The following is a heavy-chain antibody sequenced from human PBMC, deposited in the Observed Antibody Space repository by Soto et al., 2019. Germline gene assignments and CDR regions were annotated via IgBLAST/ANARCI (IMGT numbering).Heavy chain of an antibody. Sequence: QVQLVQSGAEVKKPGSSVKVSCKASGGTFSSYAISWVRQAPGQGLEWMGGIIPIFGTANYTQKFQGRVTIPAVESTSTAYMELSSLRSEYTAVYYCARDGTPKLRYFYWSNWFAPWGQGTLVTVSS. J-gene: IGHJ5*02. D-gene: IGHD3-9*01. V-gene: IGHV1-69*12. CDR2: IIPIFGTA. CDR3: ARDGTPKLRYFYWSNWFAP. CDR1: GGTFSSYA.